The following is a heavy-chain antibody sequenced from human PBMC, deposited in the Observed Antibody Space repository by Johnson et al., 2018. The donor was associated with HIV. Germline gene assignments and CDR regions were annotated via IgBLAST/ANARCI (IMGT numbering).Heavy chain of an antibody. J-gene: IGHJ3*02. CDR2: INWSGGGT. CDR1: GFKLYEYD. CDR3: ARAMYYYDTSGYLIRPRAFDI. Sequence: VQLVESGGDVVRPGGSLRISCVASGFKLYEYDVSWVRQVPGKGLEWVSGINWSGGGTAYADSVKGRFTVSSDNAKNSLYLKMNSLRAEDTALYYCARAMYYYDTSGYLIRPRAFDIWGQGTVVTVSS. D-gene: IGHD3-22*01. V-gene: IGHV3-20*04.